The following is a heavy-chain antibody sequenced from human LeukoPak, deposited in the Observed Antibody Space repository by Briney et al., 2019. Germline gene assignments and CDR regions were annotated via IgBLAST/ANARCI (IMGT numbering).Heavy chain of an antibody. Sequence: GGSLRLSCAASGFTFSSYGMHWVRQAPGKGLEWVAVISYDGSNKYYADSVKGRFTISRDNAKNSLYLQMNSLRAEDTALYHCARGGLRGVWGVVDAFDIWGQGTMVTVSS. D-gene: IGHD3-10*01. CDR3: ARGGLRGVWGVVDAFDI. V-gene: IGHV3-30*03. CDR1: GFTFSSYG. CDR2: ISYDGSNK. J-gene: IGHJ3*02.